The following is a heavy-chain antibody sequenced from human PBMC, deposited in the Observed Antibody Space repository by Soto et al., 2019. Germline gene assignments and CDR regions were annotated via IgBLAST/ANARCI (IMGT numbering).Heavy chain of an antibody. V-gene: IGHV3-15*07. CDR1: GFTFSNAW. CDR3: TTEDVSSITIFGVVIIPRDGMDV. Sequence: GSLRLSCATSGFTFSNAWMNWVRQAPGKGLEWVGRIKSKTDGGTTDYAAPVKGRFTISRDDSKNTLYLQMNSLKTEDTAVYYCTTEDVSSITIFGVVIIPRDGMDVWGQGTTVTVSS. D-gene: IGHD3-3*01. CDR2: IKSKTDGGTT. J-gene: IGHJ6*02.